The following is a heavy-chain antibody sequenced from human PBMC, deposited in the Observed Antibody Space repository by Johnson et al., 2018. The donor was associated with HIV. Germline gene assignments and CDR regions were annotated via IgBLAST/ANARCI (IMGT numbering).Heavy chain of an antibody. Sequence: VQLVESGGGVVQPGGSLRLSCAASGFTFSSYAMHWVRQAPGKGLEWVAFIRYDRSNKYYADSVKGRFTISRDNSKNTLYLQMNSLRAEDTAVYYCARDFTAVYCGGDCYAFDIWGQGTMVSVSS. D-gene: IGHD2-21*02. J-gene: IGHJ3*02. CDR3: ARDFTAVYCGGDCYAFDI. CDR2: IRYDRSNK. CDR1: GFTFSSYA. V-gene: IGHV3-30*02.